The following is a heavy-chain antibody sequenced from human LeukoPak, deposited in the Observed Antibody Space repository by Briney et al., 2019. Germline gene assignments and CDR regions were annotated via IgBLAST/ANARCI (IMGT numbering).Heavy chain of an antibody. CDR3: ARGHWAPYSGYPPRPFAY. CDR2: MNPNSGNT. V-gene: IGHV1-8*01. D-gene: IGHD5-12*01. Sequence: ASVKVSCKSSGYTFTSYDINWVRQATEQGLEWMGWMNPNSGNTGYAQKFQGRVTMTRNTSISTAYMELSSLRSEDTAVYYCARGHWAPYSGYPPRPFAYWGQGTLVTVSS. J-gene: IGHJ4*02. CDR1: GYTFTSYD.